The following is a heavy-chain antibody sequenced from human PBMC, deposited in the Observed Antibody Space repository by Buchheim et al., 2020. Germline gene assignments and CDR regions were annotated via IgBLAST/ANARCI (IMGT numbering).Heavy chain of an antibody. D-gene: IGHD2-2*01. V-gene: IGHV3-30*18. J-gene: IGHJ4*02. CDR3: AKDRLSQLLEWYFDY. CDR1: GFTFSSYG. Sequence: QVQLVESGGGVVQPGRSLRLSCAASGFTFSSYGMHWVRQAPGKGLEWVAVISYDGSNKYYADSVKGRFTISRDNSKNTLYLQMNSLRAEDTAVYYCAKDRLSQLLEWYFDYWGQGTL. CDR2: ISYDGSNK.